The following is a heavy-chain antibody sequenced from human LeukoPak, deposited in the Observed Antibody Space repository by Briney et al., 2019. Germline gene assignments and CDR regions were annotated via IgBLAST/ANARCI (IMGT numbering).Heavy chain of an antibody. V-gene: IGHV1-18*01. CDR2: ISPYNGNT. D-gene: IGHD6-19*01. Sequence: ASVKVSCKASGYTFTNYGISWVRQAPGQGPEWMGWISPYNGNTNYAQKPQGRVTMTTDTSTSTAYMELRSLRSDDTAMYYCARSGGSGWYGIFDYWGQGTLVTVSS. CDR1: GYTFTNYG. CDR3: ARSGGSGWYGIFDY. J-gene: IGHJ4*02.